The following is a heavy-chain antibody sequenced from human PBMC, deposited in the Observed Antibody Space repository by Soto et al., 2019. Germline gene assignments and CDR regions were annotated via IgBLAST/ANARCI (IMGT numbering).Heavy chain of an antibody. J-gene: IGHJ6*02. CDR2: SDPSDSFA. CDR1: GYSFTNYW. D-gene: IGHD1-1*01. V-gene: IGHV5-10-1*01. CDR3: ARHDGGGTTSSYFGMDV. Sequence: GESLKISCRTSGYSFTNYWITWVRQMPGKGLEWMGRSDPSDSFATYSPSFQGHVTISADTSTTTAYLQWSSLKASDTAMYFCARHDGGGTTSSYFGMDVWGQGTWVTDS.